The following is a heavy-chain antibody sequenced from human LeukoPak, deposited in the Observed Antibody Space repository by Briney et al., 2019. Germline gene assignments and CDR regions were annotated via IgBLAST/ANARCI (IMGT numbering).Heavy chain of an antibody. CDR2: ISSSSRYI. CDR3: AREHYGSYYMDV. V-gene: IGHV3-21*01. Sequence: GGSLRLSCAASGFTFSSYSLNWVRQAPGKGLEWVSSISSSSRYIYYADSVKGRFTISRDNAKNSLYLQMNSLSAEDTAVYYCAREHYGSYYMDVWGKGTTIAVSS. J-gene: IGHJ6*03. CDR1: GFTFSSYS.